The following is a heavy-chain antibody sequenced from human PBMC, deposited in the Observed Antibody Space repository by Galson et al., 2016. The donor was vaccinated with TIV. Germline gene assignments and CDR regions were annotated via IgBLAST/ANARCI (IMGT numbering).Heavy chain of an antibody. CDR3: AKDRTPDAFYPSAGAMDV. CDR2: INKNGVT. V-gene: IGHV3-23*01. J-gene: IGHJ6*02. CDR1: RLTLSSYA. D-gene: IGHD3/OR15-3a*01. Sequence: SLRLSCAVYRLTLSSYAMTWVRQAPGKGLEWVSSINKNGVTYHADSVKGRFTISRDNSKNTVHLQMNSLRAEDTAVYYCAKDRTPDAFYPSAGAMDVWGQVTTVTVSS.